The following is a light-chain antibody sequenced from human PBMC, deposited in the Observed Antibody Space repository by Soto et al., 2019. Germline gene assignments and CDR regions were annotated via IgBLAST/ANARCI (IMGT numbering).Light chain of an antibody. Sequence: IRMTQSPSSFSASTGDRVTITCRASQSISSWLAWFQLKPGKAPKLLIYDASSLEGGVPSRFSGSGFGTEFTLTISSLQPDDFATYYCQQYNSYSRTFGQGTKVDIK. CDR3: QQYNSYSRT. CDR1: QSISSW. CDR2: DAS. J-gene: IGKJ1*01. V-gene: IGKV1-5*01.